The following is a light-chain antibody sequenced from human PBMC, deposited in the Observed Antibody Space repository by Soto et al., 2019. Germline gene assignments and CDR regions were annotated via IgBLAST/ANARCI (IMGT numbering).Light chain of an antibody. CDR1: QSISSW. J-gene: IGKJ5*01. CDR3: QQYNSYPIT. CDR2: EAS. V-gene: IGKV1-5*01. Sequence: DIQMTQSPSPLSVSVGDRVTITCRASQSISSWLAWYQQKPGKAPKFLINEASSLESGVPSRFSGSGSGTEFTLTISSLQADDFATYYCQQYNSYPITFGQGTRLEIK.